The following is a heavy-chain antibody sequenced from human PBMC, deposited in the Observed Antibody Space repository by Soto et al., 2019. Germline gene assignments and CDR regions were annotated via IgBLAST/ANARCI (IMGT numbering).Heavy chain of an antibody. V-gene: IGHV1-2*04. CDR1: GYTFTGYY. D-gene: IGHD6-19*01. CDR2: INPNSGGT. Sequence: QVQLVQSGAEVKKPGASVKVSCKASGYTFTGYYMHWVRQAPGQGLEWMGWINPNSGGTNYAQKFQGWVTMTRDTSISTAYMELSRLRSDDTAVYYCARGGRSGSGSFWRDAFDIWGQGTMVTVSS. CDR3: ARGGRSGSGSFWRDAFDI. J-gene: IGHJ3*02.